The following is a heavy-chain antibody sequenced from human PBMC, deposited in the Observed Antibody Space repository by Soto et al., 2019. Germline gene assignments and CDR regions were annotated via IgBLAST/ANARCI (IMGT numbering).Heavy chain of an antibody. CDR1: GYDFTTYG. J-gene: IGHJ4*02. Sequence: QVHLVQSGAEVKKPGASVKVSCKGSGYDFTTYGITWVRQAPEQGLEWMAWISAHNGNTDYAQKLQGRVTVTRDTSTSTGYMELRRLRSDDTGVYYCARGRYGDYWGQGALVTVSS. V-gene: IGHV1-18*01. D-gene: IGHD1-1*01. CDR3: ARGRYGDY. CDR2: ISAHNGNT.